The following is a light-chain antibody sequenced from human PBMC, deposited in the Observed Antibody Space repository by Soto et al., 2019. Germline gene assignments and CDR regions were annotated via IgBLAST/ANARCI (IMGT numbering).Light chain of an antibody. J-gene: IGKJ1*01. V-gene: IGKV3-20*01. CDR1: QSFNSIY. Sequence: EIVFTQSPGTRSLSPGERATLSCRASQSFNSIYLAWYQQKPGQAPRLLIYGASSRATGIPERFSGSGYGTDFTLTISRLEPEDFAVYYCPQYDSWPFAQGTKLDIK. CDR3: PQYDSWP. CDR2: GAS.